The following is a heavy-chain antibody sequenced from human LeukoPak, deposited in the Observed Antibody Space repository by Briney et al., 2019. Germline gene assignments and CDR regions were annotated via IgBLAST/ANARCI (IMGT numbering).Heavy chain of an antibody. CDR3: AKGFMSASYYFDY. Sequence: GGSLRLSCAASGFTFSSYAMSWVRQAPGKGLEWVSAISGSGGSTYYADSVKGRFTIFRDNSKNTLYLQMNSLRAEDTAVYYCAKGFMSASYYFDYWGQGTLVTVSS. CDR1: GFTFSSYA. CDR2: ISGSGGST. D-gene: IGHD3-16*01. J-gene: IGHJ4*02. V-gene: IGHV3-23*01.